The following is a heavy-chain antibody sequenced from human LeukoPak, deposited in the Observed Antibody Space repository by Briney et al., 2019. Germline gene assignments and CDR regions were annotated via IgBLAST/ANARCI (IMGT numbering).Heavy chain of an antibody. CDR2: IIPIFGMA. D-gene: IGHD2-2*02. J-gene: IGHJ6*02. Sequence: SVKVSCKASGGTFSSYAISWVRQAPGQGLEWMGRIIPIFGMANYAQKFQGRVTITADKSTSTAYMELSSLRSEDTAVYYCARGAGDCSSTSCYKGYYYYGMDVWGQGTTVTVSS. V-gene: IGHV1-69*04. CDR1: GGTFSSYA. CDR3: ARGAGDCSSTSCYKGYYYYGMDV.